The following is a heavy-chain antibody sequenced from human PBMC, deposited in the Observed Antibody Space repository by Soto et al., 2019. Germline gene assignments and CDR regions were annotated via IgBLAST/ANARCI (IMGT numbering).Heavy chain of an antibody. CDR3: ARSSPDIVVRQPTGNQDYYGMDV. J-gene: IGHJ6*02. CDR2: IIPVFGTT. CDR1: GGTFSNYT. Sequence: QVQLVQSGAEVKKPGSSVKVFCKASGGTFSNYTISWVRQAPGQGLEWMGGIIPVFGTTDYEQKFQGRVTITADGSTSTAYMKLSSLRSADTAVYYCARSSPDIVVRQPTGNQDYYGMDVWGQGTTVTVSS. V-gene: IGHV1-69*01. D-gene: IGHD2-2*01.